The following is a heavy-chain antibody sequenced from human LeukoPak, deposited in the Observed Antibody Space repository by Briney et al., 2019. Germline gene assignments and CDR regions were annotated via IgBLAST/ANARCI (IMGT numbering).Heavy chain of an antibody. D-gene: IGHD6-19*01. Sequence: GASVKVSCTASGYTFTSYDINWVRQAPGQGLEWMGWMNPNSGNTGYAQKFQGRVTMTRNTSISTAYMKLSSLRSEDTAVYYCARALWLSQFDPWGQGTLVTVSS. CDR3: ARALWLSQFDP. J-gene: IGHJ5*02. CDR2: MNPNSGNT. CDR1: GYTFTSYD. V-gene: IGHV1-8*01.